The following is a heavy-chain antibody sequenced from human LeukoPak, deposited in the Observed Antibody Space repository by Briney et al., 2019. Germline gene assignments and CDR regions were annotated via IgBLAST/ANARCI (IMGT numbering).Heavy chain of an antibody. D-gene: IGHD5-18*01. V-gene: IGHV4-34*01. CDR3: ARGAHSYRYYYYGMDV. J-gene: IGHJ6*02. CDR2: INHSGST. Sequence: PSETLSLTCAVYGGSFSGYYWSWIRQPPGKGLERIGEINHSGSTNYNPSLRSRVTISVDTSKNQFSLKLSSVTAADTAVYYCARGAHSYRYYYYGMDVWGQGTTVTVSS. CDR1: GGSFSGYY.